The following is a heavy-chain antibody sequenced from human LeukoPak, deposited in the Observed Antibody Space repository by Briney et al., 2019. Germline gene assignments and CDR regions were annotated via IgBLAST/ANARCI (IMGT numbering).Heavy chain of an antibody. CDR3: ARLTADGRLYFVD. D-gene: IGHD6-13*01. J-gene: IGHJ4*02. CDR1: GFTVNSNC. V-gene: IGHV3-53*01. CDR2: LYNTGNT. Sequence: GGSLRLSCAASGFTVNSNCLSWVRQAPGKGLEWVSTLYNTGNTYYANSVKGRFSISRDNSKNTLFLQMNSLRAEDTAVYYCARLTADGRLYFVDWGPGTLVTVSS.